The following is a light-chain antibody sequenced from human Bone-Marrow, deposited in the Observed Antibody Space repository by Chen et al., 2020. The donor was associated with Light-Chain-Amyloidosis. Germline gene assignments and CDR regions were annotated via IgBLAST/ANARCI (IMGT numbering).Light chain of an antibody. J-gene: IGLJ2*01. CDR1: SSNIKSNY. Sequence: QPVLTQPPSASGAPGQRVTISCSGSSSNIKSNYVFWYQQFPGTAPKLLIYRNNQRPSGVPARVSGSKTGTSASLVIRGLRSEDEADYYCAVWDDSLVKVFGGGTKLTVL. V-gene: IGLV1-47*01. CDR2: RNN. CDR3: AVWDDSLVKV.